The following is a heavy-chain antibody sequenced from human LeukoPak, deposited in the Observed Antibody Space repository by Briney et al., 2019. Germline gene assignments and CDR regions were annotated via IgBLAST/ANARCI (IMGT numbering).Heavy chain of an antibody. D-gene: IGHD1-26*01. CDR1: GGSISSSSYY. Sequence: SETLSLTCTVSGGSISSSSYYWGWIRQPPGKGLEWIGSIYYSGSTYYNPSLKSRVTISVDTSKNQFSLKLSSVTAADTAVYYCARHDGSGSQTFDYWGQGTLVTVSS. CDR3: ARHDGSGSQTFDY. V-gene: IGHV4-39*01. CDR2: IYYSGST. J-gene: IGHJ4*02.